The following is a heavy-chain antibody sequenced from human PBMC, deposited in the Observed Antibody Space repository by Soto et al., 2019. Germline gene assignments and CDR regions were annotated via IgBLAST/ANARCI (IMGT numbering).Heavy chain of an antibody. CDR3: ARFDIAAPPPI. CDR1: GFSFSNNW. J-gene: IGHJ3*02. Sequence: EVQLVESGGGLVQPGGSLRLSCVASGFSFSNNWMHWVRHAPGKGPVWVSRISADGSDTHYADSVQGRFTISRDNAKNTLYLQMNTLSVEDAAGYYCARFDIAAPPPIWGQGTMVTVSS. CDR2: ISADGSDT. D-gene: IGHD6-13*01. V-gene: IGHV3-74*01.